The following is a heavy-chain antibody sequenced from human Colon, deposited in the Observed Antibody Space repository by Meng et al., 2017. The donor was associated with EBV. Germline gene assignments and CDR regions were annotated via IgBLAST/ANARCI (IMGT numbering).Heavy chain of an antibody. J-gene: IGHJ4*02. D-gene: IGHD3-16*01. CDR2: FNSDGSTI. V-gene: IGHV3-74*01. Sequence: QLVESRGGVVQPGVSLTLSCAASGCSVSSSWMHWVRQGPGKWLVWVSRFNSDGSTINYADSVKDRFTISRDNAKNTLYMQMNSLRAEDTAVYYCVSLGLGTERDYWGQGTLVTVSS. CDR1: GCSVSSSW. CDR3: VSLGLGTERDY.